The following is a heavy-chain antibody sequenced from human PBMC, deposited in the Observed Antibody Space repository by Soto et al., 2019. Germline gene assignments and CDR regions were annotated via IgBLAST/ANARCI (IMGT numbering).Heavy chain of an antibody. V-gene: IGHV3-11*01. Sequence: GFLRLSCXASGFTFSDYYMSWIRQAPGKGLEWVSYISSSGSTIYYADSVKGRFTISRDNAKNSLYLQMNSLRAEDTAVYYCARERTGRITIVGVAHYGMDVWGQGTTVTVSS. D-gene: IGHD3-3*01. CDR1: GFTFSDYY. J-gene: IGHJ6*02. CDR3: ARERTGRITIVGVAHYGMDV. CDR2: ISSSGSTI.